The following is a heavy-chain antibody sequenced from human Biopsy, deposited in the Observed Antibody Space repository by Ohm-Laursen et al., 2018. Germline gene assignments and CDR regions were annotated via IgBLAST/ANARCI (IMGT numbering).Heavy chain of an antibody. CDR3: ARGSPRRVSIFEASIYWFDT. Sequence: ASVKVSCKASGYSFTTYDVNWVRQARGQGLEWMGWMIPNSGKTGYAQRFQGRVTLTMNTPIGTAYMELSGLRSEDTAVYYCARGSPRRVSIFEASIYWFDTWGQGTLVTVSS. CDR2: MIPNSGKT. J-gene: IGHJ5*02. CDR1: GYSFTTYD. D-gene: IGHD6-6*01. V-gene: IGHV1-8*01.